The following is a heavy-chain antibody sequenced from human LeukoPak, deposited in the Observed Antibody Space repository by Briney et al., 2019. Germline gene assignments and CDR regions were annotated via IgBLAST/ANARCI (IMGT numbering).Heavy chain of an antibody. CDR3: ARDGGGVSAPGGY. CDR2: INPGGRST. V-gene: IGHV1-46*01. J-gene: IGHJ4*02. Sequence: ASVKVSCKASGYTLTSYYMHWVRQAPGQGLEWMGIINPGGRSTTYAQKFQGRVTLTRDTSTSTVYMELSSLRSEDTAVYYCARDGGGVSAPGGYWGQGTLVTVSS. CDR1: GYTLTSYY. D-gene: IGHD3-16*01.